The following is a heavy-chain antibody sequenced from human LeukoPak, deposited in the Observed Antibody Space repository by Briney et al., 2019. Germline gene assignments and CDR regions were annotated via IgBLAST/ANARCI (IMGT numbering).Heavy chain of an antibody. J-gene: IGHJ4*02. V-gene: IGHV4-39*02. CDR2: IFYNGGP. Sequence: SETLSLTCTASGDSITNSNYYWGWVRQSPGRGLEWLGNIFYNGGPYYNPSFRSRVAISVDTSKNHFSLTLKNVTAADTALYYCARTETGVGATDYWGQGTLVTVSS. CDR1: GDSITNSNYY. CDR3: ARTETGVGATDY. D-gene: IGHD1-26*01.